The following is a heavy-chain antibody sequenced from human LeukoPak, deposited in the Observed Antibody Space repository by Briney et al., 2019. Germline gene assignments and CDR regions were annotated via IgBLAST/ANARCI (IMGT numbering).Heavy chain of an antibody. CDR1: GFTFSSYA. J-gene: IGHJ6*03. V-gene: IGHV3-23*01. D-gene: IGHD5-12*01. CDR3: AKDGRGYSQSGYYYYMDV. Sequence: QAGGSLRLSCAASGFTFSSYALTWVRQAPGKGLEWVSAISGSGSSTYYADSVKGRFTISRDNSKNTLYLQMNSLRAEDTALYYCAKDGRGYSQSGYYYYMDVWGKGTTVTVSS. CDR2: ISGSGSST.